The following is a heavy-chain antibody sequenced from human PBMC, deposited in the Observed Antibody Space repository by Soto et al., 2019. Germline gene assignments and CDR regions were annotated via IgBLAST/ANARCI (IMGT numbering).Heavy chain of an antibody. CDR2: INPRGGST. J-gene: IGHJ6*02. CDR1: GYTFTSYH. V-gene: IGHV1-46*01. D-gene: IGHD3-10*02. CDR3: ARTWDYYYPGGGLYGMDV. Sequence: ASVKVSCKASGYTFTSYHMHWVRQAPGQGLEWMGIINPRGGSTNYAQKFQGRGTMTRDTSTSTVYMELSSLRSEDTAVYYCARTWDYYYPGGGLYGMDVWGHGTKVPVS.